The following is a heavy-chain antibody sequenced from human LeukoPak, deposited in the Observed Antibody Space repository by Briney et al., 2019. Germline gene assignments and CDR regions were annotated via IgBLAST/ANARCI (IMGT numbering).Heavy chain of an antibody. Sequence: ASVKVSCKASGYTFTGYYMHWVRQAPGQGLECMGWIYSNSGGTNYAQKFQGRVTMTRDTSISTAYMELSRLRSDDTAVYYCAREDDGSGYYSGSNVGYWGQGTLVTVSS. CDR3: AREDDGSGYYSGSNVGY. CDR1: GYTFTGYY. CDR2: IYSNSGGT. V-gene: IGHV1-2*02. D-gene: IGHD3-22*01. J-gene: IGHJ4*02.